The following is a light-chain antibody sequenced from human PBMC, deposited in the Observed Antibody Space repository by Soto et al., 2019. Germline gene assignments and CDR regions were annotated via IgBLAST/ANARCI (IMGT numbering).Light chain of an antibody. V-gene: IGLV2-14*01. CDR2: DVS. CDR3: GSYTTSSTYV. J-gene: IGLJ1*01. CDR1: ISDVGGYDF. Sequence: QSALTQPASVSGSPGQSITISCTGTISDVGGYDFVSGSQQHPGKAPKSMIYDVSNRPSGVSNRFPGSKSGNTASQTISGLQADDEADYYCGSYTTSSTYVFGTGTKLTVL.